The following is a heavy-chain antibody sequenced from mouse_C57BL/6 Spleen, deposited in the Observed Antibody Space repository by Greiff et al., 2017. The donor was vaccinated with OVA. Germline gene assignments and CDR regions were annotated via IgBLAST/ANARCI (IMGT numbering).Heavy chain of an antibody. Sequence: EVHLVESGGGLVQPGGSLSLSCAASGFTFTDYYMSWVRQPPGQALEWLGFIRHKANGYTTEYSASVKGRFTISRDNSQSILYLQMNALSAEDSATYYCARYRDYGRSYDAMDYWGQGTSVTVSS. V-gene: IGHV7-3*01. D-gene: IGHD1-1*01. CDR1: GFTFTDYY. CDR3: ARYRDYGRSYDAMDY. CDR2: IRHKANGYTT. J-gene: IGHJ4*01.